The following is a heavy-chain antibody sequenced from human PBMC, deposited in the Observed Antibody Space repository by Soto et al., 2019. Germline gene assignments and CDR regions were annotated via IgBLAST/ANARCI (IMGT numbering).Heavy chain of an antibody. Sequence: QVQLVQSGAEVKKPGSSVKVSCKVSGGSLNQYAISWVRQTPGQGLEWMGGIIPSFGRTSYAQKFQGRVTITADEATTTVNQELRGLRSEDSAIYFCADLSLGYCSSTTCPPDYWGQGTLVTVSS. CDR2: IIPSFGRT. D-gene: IGHD2-15*01. CDR3: ADLSLGYCSSTTCPPDY. CDR1: GGSLNQYA. V-gene: IGHV1-69*12. J-gene: IGHJ4*02.